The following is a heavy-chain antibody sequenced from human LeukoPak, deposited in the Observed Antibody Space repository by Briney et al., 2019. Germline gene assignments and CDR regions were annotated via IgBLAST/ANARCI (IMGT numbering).Heavy chain of an antibody. CDR1: GFTFSSYG. V-gene: IGHV3-30*02. Sequence: GGSLRLSCAASGFTFSSYGVHWVRQAPGKGLEWVAFIRYDGSNKYYADSVKGRFTISRDNAKNSLYLQMNSLRAEDTAVYYCARRAGAYTHPYDYWGQGTLVTVS. D-gene: IGHD3-16*01. J-gene: IGHJ4*02. CDR3: ARRAGAYTHPYDY. CDR2: IRYDGSNK.